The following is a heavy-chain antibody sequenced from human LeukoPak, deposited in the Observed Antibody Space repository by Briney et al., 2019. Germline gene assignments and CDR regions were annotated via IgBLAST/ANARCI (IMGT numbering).Heavy chain of an antibody. D-gene: IGHD3-9*01. V-gene: IGHV3-30*02. CDR1: GFTFSSYG. CDR2: IRYDGSNK. Sequence: GGSLRLSCAASGFTFSSYGMHWVRQAPGKGLEWVAFIRYDGSNKYYADSVKGRFTISRDNSKNTLYLQMNSLRAEDTAVYYCAKEARHFDWLLPTDYWGQGTLVTVSS. J-gene: IGHJ4*02. CDR3: AKEARHFDWLLPTDY.